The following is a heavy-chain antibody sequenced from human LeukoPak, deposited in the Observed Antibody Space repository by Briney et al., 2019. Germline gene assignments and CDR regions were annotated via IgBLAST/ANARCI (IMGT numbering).Heavy chain of an antibody. J-gene: IGHJ4*02. CDR3: AREYSSFEY. D-gene: IGHD6-13*01. CDR2: IHYSGST. V-gene: IGHV4-59*01. Sequence: PSETLSLTCTVSGDSISTYYWSWIRQHPGKGLEWIGYIHYSGSTDYSPSLKSRVTISVDTSKNQLSLKLGSVTAADTAVYYCAREYSSFEYWGPGTLVTVSS. CDR1: GDSISTYY.